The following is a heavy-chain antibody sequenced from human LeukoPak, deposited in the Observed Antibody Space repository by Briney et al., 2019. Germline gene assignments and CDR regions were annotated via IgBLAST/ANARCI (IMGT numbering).Heavy chain of an antibody. CDR1: GYTFTSYG. J-gene: IGHJ4*02. D-gene: IGHD2-2*01. CDR3: ARDLGSLAHLYQPPHY. Sequence: GASVKVSCKASGYTFTSYGISWVRQAPGQGLEWMGWISAYNGNTNYAQKLQGRVTMTTDTSTSTAYMELRSLRSDDTAVYYCARDLGSLAHLYQPPHYWGQGTLVTVSS. CDR2: ISAYNGNT. V-gene: IGHV1-18*01.